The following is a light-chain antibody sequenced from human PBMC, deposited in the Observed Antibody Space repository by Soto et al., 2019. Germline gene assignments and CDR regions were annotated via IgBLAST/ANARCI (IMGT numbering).Light chain of an antibody. J-gene: IGKJ4*01. CDR2: DAS. V-gene: IGKV3-11*01. Sequence: PATLSVSPGERATLSCRASQSVSSYLAWYQQKPGQAPRLLIYDASNRATGIPARFSGSGSGTDFTLTISSLEPEDFAVYYCQQRRSFGGGTKVDIK. CDR1: QSVSSY. CDR3: QQRRS.